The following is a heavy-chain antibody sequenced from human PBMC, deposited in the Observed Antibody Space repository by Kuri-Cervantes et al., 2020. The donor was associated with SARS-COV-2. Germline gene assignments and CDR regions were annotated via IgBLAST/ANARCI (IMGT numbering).Heavy chain of an antibody. V-gene: IGHV1-69*13. D-gene: IGHD1-1*01. J-gene: IGHJ4*02. Sequence: SVKVSCKASGGTFTNYAITWLRQAPGQGFEWMGRIIPMYDATDFAQKFQGRVTINADESTRTAYMELSSLSSGDTAEYYCARDRTGFDYWGQGTLVTVSS. CDR3: ARDRTGFDY. CDR1: GGTFTNYA. CDR2: IIPMYDAT.